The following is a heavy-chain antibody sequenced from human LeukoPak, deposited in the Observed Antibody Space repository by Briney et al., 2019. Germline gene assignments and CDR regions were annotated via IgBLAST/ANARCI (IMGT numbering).Heavy chain of an antibody. CDR3: AREMATRPTFDY. V-gene: IGHV1-69*05. J-gene: IGHJ4*02. CDR1: GGTFSSYA. CDR2: IIPIFGTA. D-gene: IGHD5-24*01. Sequence: SVKVSCKASGGTFSSYAISWVRQAPGQGLEWMGRIIPIFGTANYAQKFQGRVTVTTGESTSTAYMELSSLRSEDTAVYYCAREMATRPTFDYWGQGTLVTVSS.